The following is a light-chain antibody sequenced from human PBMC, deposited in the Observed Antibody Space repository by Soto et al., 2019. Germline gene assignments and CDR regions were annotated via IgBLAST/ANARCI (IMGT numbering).Light chain of an antibody. J-gene: IGKJ2*01. CDR2: AAS. CDR3: QQYGISAYT. Sequence: EIVLTQSPGTLSLSPGERATLACRASQSISSSYLSWYQQKPGQAPRLLIYAASSRATGIPDRFSGSGSATDCTLTISRLEPEDFAVYYCQQYGISAYTFGQGTQLEIK. CDR1: QSISSSY. V-gene: IGKV3-20*01.